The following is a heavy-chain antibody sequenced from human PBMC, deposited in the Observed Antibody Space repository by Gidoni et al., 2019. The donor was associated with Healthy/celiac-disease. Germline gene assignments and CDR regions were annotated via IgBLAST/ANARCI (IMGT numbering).Heavy chain of an antibody. J-gene: IGHJ5*02. Sequence: QVQLQESGPGLVKPSETLSLTCAVSGYSISSGYYWGWIRQPPGKGLEWIGSIYHSGSTYYNPSLKSRVTISVDTSKNQFSLKLSSVTAADTAVYYCARHRYSSGWYSWWFDPWGQGTLVTVSS. V-gene: IGHV4-38-2*01. CDR1: GYSISSGYY. CDR3: ARHRYSSGWYSWWFDP. D-gene: IGHD6-19*01. CDR2: IYHSGST.